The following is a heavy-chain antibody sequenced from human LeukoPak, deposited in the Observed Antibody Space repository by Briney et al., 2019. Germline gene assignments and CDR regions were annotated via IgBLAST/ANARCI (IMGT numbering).Heavy chain of an antibody. CDR3: ARETVPAIAAPRGLNY. CDR2: INPNSGDT. V-gene: IGHV1-2*02. Sequence: EASVKVSCKASGYTFTDYYIHWVRQAPGQGLEWMGWINPNSGDTNYAQKFQGRVTMTRDTSISTAYMELSRLRSDDTAVYYCARETVPAIAAPRGLNYWGQGTLVTVSS. D-gene: IGHD6-13*01. CDR1: GYTFTDYY. J-gene: IGHJ4*02.